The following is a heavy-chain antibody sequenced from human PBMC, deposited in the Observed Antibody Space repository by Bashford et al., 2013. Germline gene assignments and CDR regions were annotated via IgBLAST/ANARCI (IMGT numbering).Heavy chain of an antibody. D-gene: IGHD2-2*01. V-gene: IGHV4-4*07. CDR3: ARDGGDIVVVPAAPPIAGAFDI. J-gene: IGHJ3*02. Sequence: SGSTNYNPSLKSRVTMSVDTSKNQFSLKLSSVTAADTAVYYCARDGGDIVVVPAAPPIAGAFDIWGQGTMVTVSS. CDR2: SGST.